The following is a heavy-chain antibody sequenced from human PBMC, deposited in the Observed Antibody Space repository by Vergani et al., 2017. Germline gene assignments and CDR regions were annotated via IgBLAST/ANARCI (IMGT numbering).Heavy chain of an antibody. V-gene: IGHV1-69*01. D-gene: IGHD3-9*01. Sequence: VQLVQSGAEVKKPGSSVKVSCKASGGTFSSYAISWVRQAPGQGLEWMGGIIPIFGTANYAQKFQGRVTITADESTSTAYMELSSLRSEDTAVYYCARGGEYYDILTGYYVEAFDIWGQGTMVTVSS. CDR3: ARGGEYYDILTGYYVEAFDI. J-gene: IGHJ3*02. CDR1: GGTFSSYA. CDR2: IIPIFGTA.